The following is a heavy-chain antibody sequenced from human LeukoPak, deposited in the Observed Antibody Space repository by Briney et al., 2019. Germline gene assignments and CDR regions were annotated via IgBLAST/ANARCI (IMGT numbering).Heavy chain of an antibody. J-gene: IGHJ5*02. CDR2: INHSGST. Sequence: SEALSLTCAVYGGSFSGYYWSWIRQPPGKGLEWIGEINHSGSTNYNPSLKSRVTISVDTSKSQFSLKLSSVTAADTAVYYCARGAMVRGVIMYNWFDPWGQGTLVTVSS. CDR1: GGSFSGYY. V-gene: IGHV4-34*01. D-gene: IGHD3-10*01. CDR3: ARGAMVRGVIMYNWFDP.